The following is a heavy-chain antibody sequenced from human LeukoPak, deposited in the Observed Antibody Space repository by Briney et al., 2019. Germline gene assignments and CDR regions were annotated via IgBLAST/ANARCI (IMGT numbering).Heavy chain of an antibody. D-gene: IGHD2-2*01. CDR1: GYTFTSYD. Sequence: ASVEVSCKASGYTFTSYDINWVRQATGQGLEWMGWMNPNSGNTGYAQKFQGRVTITRNTSISTAYMELSSLRSEDTAVYYCARQGLGYCSSTSCYPDDHFDYWGQGTLVTVSS. CDR2: MNPNSGNT. J-gene: IGHJ4*02. V-gene: IGHV1-8*03. CDR3: ARQGLGYCSSTSCYPDDHFDY.